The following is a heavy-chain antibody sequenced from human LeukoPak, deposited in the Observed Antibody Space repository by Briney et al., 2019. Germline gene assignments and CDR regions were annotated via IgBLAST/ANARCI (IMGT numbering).Heavy chain of an antibody. J-gene: IGHJ4*02. CDR3: ASHCSSTSCPRRTDY. D-gene: IGHD2-2*01. V-gene: IGHV1-69*01. CDR2: IIPIFGTA. CDR1: GGTFSSYA. Sequence: ASVKVSCKASGGTFSSYAISWVRQAPGQGLEWMGGIIPIFGTANYAQKFQGRVTITADESTSTAYMELSSLRSEDTAVHYCASHCSSTSCPRRTDYWGQGTLVTVSS.